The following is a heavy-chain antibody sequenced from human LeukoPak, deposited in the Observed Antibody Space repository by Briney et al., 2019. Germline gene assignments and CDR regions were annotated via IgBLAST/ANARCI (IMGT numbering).Heavy chain of an antibody. Sequence: GASVKVSCKASGYTFISYVVHWVRQAPGQGLEWMGWINAGNGDTKYSQKFQDRVTITRDTSASTAYMELSSLRSEDTTVYYCARDLDGRLDAFDIWGQGTMVTVSS. J-gene: IGHJ3*02. CDR1: GYTFISYV. V-gene: IGHV1-3*01. CDR2: INAGNGDT. CDR3: ARDLDGRLDAFDI.